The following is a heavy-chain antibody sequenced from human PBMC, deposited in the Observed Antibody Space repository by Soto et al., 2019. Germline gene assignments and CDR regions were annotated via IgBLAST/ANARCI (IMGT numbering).Heavy chain of an antibody. J-gene: IGHJ6*02. CDR3: ARVWRDRRLETLNYGMDV. D-gene: IGHD2-15*01. CDR1: GGSISSSNW. V-gene: IGHV4-4*02. Sequence: QVQLQESGPGLVKPSGTLSLTCAVSGGSISSSNWWSWVRQPPGKGLEWIGEIYHSGSTNYDQSQKRRVTKAVNEAKNEFSLKLSSVTAADTAVYYCARVWRDRRLETLNYGMDVWGQGTTDTVSS. CDR2: IYHSGST.